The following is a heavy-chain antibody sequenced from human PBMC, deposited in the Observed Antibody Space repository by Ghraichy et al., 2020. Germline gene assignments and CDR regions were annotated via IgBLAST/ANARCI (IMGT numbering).Heavy chain of an antibody. D-gene: IGHD3-3*01. CDR1: GGSFSGYY. CDR2: INHSGST. J-gene: IGHJ5*02. CDR3: ARRFHVGVVIISWFDP. V-gene: IGHV4-34*01. Sequence: SQTLSLTCAVYGGSFSGYYWSWIRQPPGKGLEWIGEINHSGSTNYNPSLKSRVTISVDTSKNQFSLKLSSVTAADTAVYYCARRFHVGVVIISWFDPWGQGTLVTVSS.